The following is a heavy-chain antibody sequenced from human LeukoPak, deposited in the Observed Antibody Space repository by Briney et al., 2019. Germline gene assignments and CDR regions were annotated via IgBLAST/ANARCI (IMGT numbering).Heavy chain of an antibody. CDR2: IIPILGIA. J-gene: IGHJ4*02. CDR1: GGTFSSYA. Sequence: GASVKVSCKASGGTFSSYAISWVRQAPGQGLEWMGGIIPILGIANYAQKFQGRVTITADKSTSTAYMELSSLRSEDTAVYYCATEIRIAAAARRDYWGQGTLVTVSS. V-gene: IGHV1-69*10. CDR3: ATEIRIAAAARRDY. D-gene: IGHD6-13*01.